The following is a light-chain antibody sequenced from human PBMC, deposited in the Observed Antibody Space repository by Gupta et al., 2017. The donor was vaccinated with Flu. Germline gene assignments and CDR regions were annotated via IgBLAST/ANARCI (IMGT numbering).Light chain of an antibody. CDR3: NSRDSTDNHQAV. J-gene: IGLJ2*01. CDR2: AKN. CDR1: SVRRLY. Sequence: QIVRMTCEDESVRRLYVSRFLYQSCYDTVLLLDAKNIRPSGIPDRFSGSSSGNTASLTITGAQAEDEADYYCNSRDSTDNHQAVFGGGTKLTVL. V-gene: IGLV3-19*01.